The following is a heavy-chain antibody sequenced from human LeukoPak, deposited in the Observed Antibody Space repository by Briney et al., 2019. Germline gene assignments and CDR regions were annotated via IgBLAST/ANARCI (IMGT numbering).Heavy chain of an antibody. Sequence: ASVKVSCKASGYTFTSYGITWVRQAPGQGLEWMGWITAYHGDTKYAQKFQGRLTMTTDTSTSTANMELKSLRSDDTAVYYCAKDQGWCSGGICYPQHWGQGTLVTVSS. V-gene: IGHV1-18*01. CDR2: ITAYHGDT. J-gene: IGHJ1*01. CDR1: GYTFTSYG. D-gene: IGHD2-15*01. CDR3: AKDQGWCSGGICYPQH.